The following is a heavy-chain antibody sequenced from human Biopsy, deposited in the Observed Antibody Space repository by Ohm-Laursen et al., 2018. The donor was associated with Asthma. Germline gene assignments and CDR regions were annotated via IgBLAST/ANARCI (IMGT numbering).Heavy chain of an antibody. Sequence: GSLRLSCAASGFTFSSYGMNWVRQAPGKGLEWVSSISSSSSYIYYADSVKGRFTISRDNAKSSLYLQMNSLRAEDTAVYYCARDGTDMNEAMPKDYWGQGTLVTVSS. CDR2: ISSSSSYI. J-gene: IGHJ4*02. CDR1: GFTFSSYG. V-gene: IGHV3-21*01. D-gene: IGHD2-2*01. CDR3: ARDGTDMNEAMPKDY.